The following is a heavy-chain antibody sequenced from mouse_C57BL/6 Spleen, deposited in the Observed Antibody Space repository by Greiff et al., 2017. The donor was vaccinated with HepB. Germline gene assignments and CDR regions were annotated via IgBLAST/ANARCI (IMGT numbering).Heavy chain of an antibody. V-gene: IGHV1-52*01. Sequence: VKLQQPGAELVRPGSSVKLSCKASGYTFTSYWMHWVKQRPIQGLEWIGNIDPSDSETHYNQKFKDKATLTVDKSSSTAYMQLSSLTSEDSAVYYCARREGYYAMDYWGQGTSVTVSS. CDR2: IDPSDSET. CDR3: ARREGYYAMDY. CDR1: GYTFTSYW. J-gene: IGHJ4*01.